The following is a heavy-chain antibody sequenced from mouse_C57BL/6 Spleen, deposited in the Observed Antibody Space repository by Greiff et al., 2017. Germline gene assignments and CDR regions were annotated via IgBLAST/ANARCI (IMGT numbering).Heavy chain of an antibody. Sequence: QVQLQQSGPELVKPGASVKISCKASGYAFSSSWMNWVKQRPGKGLEWIGRIYPGDGDTNYNGKFKGKATLTADKSSSTAYMQLSSLTSENSAVYFCARGGSYYGSSYDYAMDYWGQGTSLTVSS. CDR1: GYAFSSSW. CDR2: IYPGDGDT. D-gene: IGHD1-1*01. V-gene: IGHV1-80*01. CDR3: ARGGSYYGSSYDYAMDY. J-gene: IGHJ4*01.